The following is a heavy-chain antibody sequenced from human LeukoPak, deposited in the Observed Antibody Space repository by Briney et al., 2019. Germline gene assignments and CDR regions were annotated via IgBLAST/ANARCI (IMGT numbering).Heavy chain of an antibody. CDR3: ARSWVWFGESPIDY. J-gene: IGHJ4*02. CDR1: GGSISSYY. D-gene: IGHD3-10*01. Sequence: SETLSLTCTVSGGSISSYYWSWIRQPAGKGLEWIGRIYTSGSTNYNPSLKSRVTISVDTSKNQFSLKLSSVTAADTAVYYCARSWVWFGESPIDYWGQGTLVTVSS. V-gene: IGHV4-4*07. CDR2: IYTSGST.